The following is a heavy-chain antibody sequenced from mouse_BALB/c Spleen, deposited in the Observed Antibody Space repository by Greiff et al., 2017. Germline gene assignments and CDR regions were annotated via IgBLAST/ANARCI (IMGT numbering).Heavy chain of an antibody. J-gene: IGHJ3*01. D-gene: IGHD1-1*01. Sequence: QVQLQQPGADLLRPLSSVKLSCKSSCYTFPSYWMNWVKQRPGQGLEWIGMIDPSDSETHYNQMFKDKATLTVDKSSSTAYMQLSSLTSEDSAVYYCAVYYGRRGLAYWGPGALGTVSA. CDR2: IDPSDSET. CDR1: CYTFPSYW. V-gene: IGHV1-61*01. CDR3: AVYYGRRGLAY.